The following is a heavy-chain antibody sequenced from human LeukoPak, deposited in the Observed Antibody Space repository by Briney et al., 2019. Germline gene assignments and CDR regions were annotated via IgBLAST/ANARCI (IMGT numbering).Heavy chain of an antibody. CDR3: ARGGWYTDY. CDR2: ISYDGSNK. D-gene: IGHD6-19*01. V-gene: IGHV3-30*03. Sequence: GRSLRLSCAASGFTFSSYGMHRVRQAPGKGLEWGAVISYDGSNKYYADSVKGRFTISRDNSKNTLYLQMNSLRAEDTAVYYCARGGWYTDYWGQGTLVTVSS. J-gene: IGHJ4*02. CDR1: GFTFSSYG.